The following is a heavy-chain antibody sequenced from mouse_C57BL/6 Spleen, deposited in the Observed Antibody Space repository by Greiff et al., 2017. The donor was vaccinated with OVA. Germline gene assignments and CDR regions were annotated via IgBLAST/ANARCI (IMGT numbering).Heavy chain of an antibody. V-gene: IGHV1-64*01. D-gene: IGHD2-5*01. CDR2: IHPNSGST. CDR3: ARDSNYVGFFDY. CDR1: GYTFTSYW. Sequence: QVQLKQPGAELVKPGASVKLSCKASGYTFTSYWMHWVKQRPGQGLEWIGMIHPNSGSTNYNEKFKSKATLTVDKSSSTAYMQLSSLTSEDSAVYYCARDSNYVGFFDYWGQGTTLTVSS. J-gene: IGHJ2*01.